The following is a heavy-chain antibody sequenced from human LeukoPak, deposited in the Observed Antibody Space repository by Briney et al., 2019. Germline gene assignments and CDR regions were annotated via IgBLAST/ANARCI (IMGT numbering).Heavy chain of an antibody. V-gene: IGHV3-30*18. CDR3: AKSRGDLIDY. CDR2: ISYDGSNK. CDR1: GFTFSSYG. Sequence: GRSLRLSCAASGFTFSSYGMHWVRQAPGKGLEWVAVISYDGSNKYYADSVKGRLTISRDNSKNTLYLQMNSLRAEDTAVYYCAKSRGDLIDYWGQGTLVTVSS. J-gene: IGHJ4*02. D-gene: IGHD3-16*01.